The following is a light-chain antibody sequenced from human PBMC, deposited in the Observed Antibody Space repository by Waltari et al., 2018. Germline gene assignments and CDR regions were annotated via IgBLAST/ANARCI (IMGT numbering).Light chain of an antibody. CDR1: SSNIGGNF. CDR2: KNN. J-gene: IGLJ3*02. Sequence: SVLTQPPSASGTPGQTVTIPCSGSSSNIGGNFVYWYQQLPGMAPQPLIYKNNQPPSGVPDRFSGSKSGTSASLAIGGLRSDDEAEYYCAAWDDNLTGPLFGGGTKVTVL. CDR3: AAWDDNLTGPL. V-gene: IGLV1-47*01.